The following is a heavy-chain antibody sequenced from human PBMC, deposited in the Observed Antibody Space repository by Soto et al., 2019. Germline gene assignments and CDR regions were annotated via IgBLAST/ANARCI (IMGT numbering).Heavy chain of an antibody. V-gene: IGHV4-34*01. CDR2: INHSGST. D-gene: IGHD6-6*01. CDR1: GGSFSGYY. J-gene: IGHJ4*02. Sequence: SETLSLTCAVYGGSFSGYYWSWIRQPPGKGLEWIGEINHSGSTNYNPSLRSRVTISVDTSKTQFSLKLSSVTAADTAVYYCARAAEYSSSFDYWGQGTLVTVSS. CDR3: ARAAEYSSSFDY.